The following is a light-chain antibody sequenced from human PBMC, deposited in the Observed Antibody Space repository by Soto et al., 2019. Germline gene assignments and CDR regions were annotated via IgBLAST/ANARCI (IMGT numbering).Light chain of an antibody. Sequence: DIQMTQSPSTLTTSVGDSVTITCRASQTITSWLAWYQQKPGKAPNLLIYDASILESGVPSRFSGSGSGTEFTLTINSLQPDDFATYYCQHFAAFGQGTKVDIK. CDR1: QTITSW. CDR2: DAS. V-gene: IGKV1-5*01. CDR3: QHFAA. J-gene: IGKJ2*01.